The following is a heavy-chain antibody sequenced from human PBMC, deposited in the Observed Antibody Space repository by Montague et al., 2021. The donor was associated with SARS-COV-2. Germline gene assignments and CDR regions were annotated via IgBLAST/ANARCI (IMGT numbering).Heavy chain of an antibody. D-gene: IGHD3-22*01. CDR2: IYYSGST. J-gene: IGHJ4*02. Sequence: SETLSLTCTVSGGSISSSSYYWGWMRQPPGKGLEWIGCIYYSGSTYYNPSLKSRVTISVDTSKNQFSLKLSSVTAADTAVYYCARQGPVTMIVGNSVDYWGQGTLVTVSS. CDR3: ARQGPVTMIVGNSVDY. V-gene: IGHV4-39*01. CDR1: GGSISSSSYY.